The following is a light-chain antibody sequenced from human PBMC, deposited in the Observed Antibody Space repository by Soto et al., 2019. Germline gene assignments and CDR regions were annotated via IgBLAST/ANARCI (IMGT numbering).Light chain of an antibody. CDR1: SGDVGSYNY. V-gene: IGLV2-14*03. J-gene: IGLJ2*01. CDR3: SSFTSITTLI. CDR2: DVS. Sequence: QSVLTQPASVSGSHGQSITISCTGTSGDVGSYNYVSWYQQHPGRAPKVMIYDVSNRPSGVSNRFSGSKSGNTASLTISGLQAEDEADYYCSSFTSITTLIFGGGTKVTVL.